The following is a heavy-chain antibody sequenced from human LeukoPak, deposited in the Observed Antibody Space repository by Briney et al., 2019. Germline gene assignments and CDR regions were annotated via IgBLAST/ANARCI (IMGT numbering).Heavy chain of an antibody. J-gene: IGHJ5*02. V-gene: IGHV1-69*05. D-gene: IGHD4-23*01. CDR3: ATGVYGGDYDWFDP. Sequence: ASVKVSCKASGGTFSSYAISWVRQAPGQGLEWMGRIIPTFGTANYAQKFQGRVTITTDESTSTAYMELSSLRSEDTAVYYCATGVYGGDYDWFDPWGQGTLVTVSS. CDR1: GGTFSSYA. CDR2: IIPTFGTA.